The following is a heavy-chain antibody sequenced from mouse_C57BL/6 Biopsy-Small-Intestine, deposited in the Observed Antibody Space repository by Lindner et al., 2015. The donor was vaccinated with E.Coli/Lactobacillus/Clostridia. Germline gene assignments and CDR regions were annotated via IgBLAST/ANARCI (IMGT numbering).Heavy chain of an antibody. V-gene: IGHV3-8*01. J-gene: IGHJ1*03. CDR3: TRFLDYYCRDWYFDV. Sequence: VQLQESGPGLAKPSQTLSLTCSVTGYSITSDYWNWIRKFPGNKLEYMGYISYSGSTYYNPSLKSRISITRDTSKNQFYLQLNSVTTEDTATYYCTRFLDYYCRDWYFDVWGTGTTVTVSS. D-gene: IGHD1-1*01. CDR2: ISYSGST. CDR1: GYSITSDY.